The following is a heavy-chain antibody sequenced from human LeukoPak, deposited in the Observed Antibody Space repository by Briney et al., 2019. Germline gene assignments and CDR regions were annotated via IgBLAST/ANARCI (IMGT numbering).Heavy chain of an antibody. D-gene: IGHD3-22*01. Sequence: ASVKVSCKASGYTFTRYYMHWVRQAPGQGLEWMGFINPSGGSTSYAQKFQGRVTMTRDTSTSTVYMELSSLRSEDTAVYYCATVLLYDSSGYPATGAFDIWGQGTMVTVSS. J-gene: IGHJ3*02. CDR1: GYTFTRYY. CDR2: INPSGGST. V-gene: IGHV1-46*01. CDR3: ATVLLYDSSGYPATGAFDI.